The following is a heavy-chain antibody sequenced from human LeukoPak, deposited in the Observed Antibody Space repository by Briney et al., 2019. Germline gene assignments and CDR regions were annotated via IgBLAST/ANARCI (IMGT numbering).Heavy chain of an antibody. D-gene: IGHD6-6*01. J-gene: IGHJ5*02. CDR3: ASQWYSSSSHWFDP. CDR2: INPNSGGT. CDR1: GYTFTGYY. Sequence: GASVKVSCKASGYTFTGYYMHWVRQAPGQGLEWMGWINPNSGGTNYAQKFQGRVTMTRDTSISTAYMELSRLRSDDTAVYYCASQWYSSSSHWFDPWGQGTLVTVSS. V-gene: IGHV1-2*02.